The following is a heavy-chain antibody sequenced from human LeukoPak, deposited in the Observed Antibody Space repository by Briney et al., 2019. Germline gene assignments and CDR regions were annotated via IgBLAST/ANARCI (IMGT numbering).Heavy chain of an antibody. CDR1: GFTFNTYS. J-gene: IGHJ3*02. D-gene: IGHD3-22*01. CDR2: ITSSSRIT. Sequence: GGSLRLSCAGSGFTFNTYSMNWVRQAPGKGLEWISYITSSSRITHYADSVKGRFTISRDNAKNSLYLQMDSLRDEDTALYYCARSSGYYLVSDAFDIWGQGTMVTVSS. V-gene: IGHV3-48*02. CDR3: ARSSGYYLVSDAFDI.